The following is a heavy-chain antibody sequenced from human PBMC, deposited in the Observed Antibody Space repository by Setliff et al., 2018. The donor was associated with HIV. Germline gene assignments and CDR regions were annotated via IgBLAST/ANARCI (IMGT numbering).Heavy chain of an antibody. CDR2: ISPHSGAT. CDR1: GHTLSGYF. Sequence: ASVKVSCKSSGHTLSGYFIHWVRQAPGQGPEWMGWISPHSGATNYAQKVQGRVTMTTDTSTNTAYMELRSLRSDDTAVYYCARDEQYQLLLDYWGQGTLVTVSS. J-gene: IGHJ4*02. D-gene: IGHD2-2*01. CDR3: ARDEQYQLLLDY. V-gene: IGHV1-18*04.